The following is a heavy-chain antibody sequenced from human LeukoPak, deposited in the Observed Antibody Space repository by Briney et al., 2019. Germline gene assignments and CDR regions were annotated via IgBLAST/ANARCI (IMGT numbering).Heavy chain of an antibody. CDR3: ARNYDILTGYYSYYYYYMDV. Sequence: PSETLSLTCTVSGGSLSRYYWSWIRQPPGKGLEWIGYTYYSGSTNYNPSLKSRVTISIDTSKNQFSLKVSSVTAADTAVYYCARNYDILTGYYSYYYYYMDVWGKGTTVTVSS. J-gene: IGHJ6*03. CDR2: TYYSGST. D-gene: IGHD3-9*01. V-gene: IGHV4-59*01. CDR1: GGSLSRYY.